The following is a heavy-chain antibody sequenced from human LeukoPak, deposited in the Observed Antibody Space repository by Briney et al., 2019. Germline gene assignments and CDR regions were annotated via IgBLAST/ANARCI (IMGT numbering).Heavy chain of an antibody. CDR2: ISGYNGNT. J-gene: IGHJ4*02. CDR3: ARDYDYVWGSYRHPPDH. V-gene: IGHV1-18*01. Sequence: GGSVKVSCKASGYTFTSYGITWVRQAPGQGLEWLGWISGYNGNTDYTQELQGRVTMTTDTSTNTAYMDLWSLRSDDTAVYYCARDYDYVWGSYRHPPDHWGQGTLVTV. D-gene: IGHD3-16*02. CDR1: GYTFTSYG.